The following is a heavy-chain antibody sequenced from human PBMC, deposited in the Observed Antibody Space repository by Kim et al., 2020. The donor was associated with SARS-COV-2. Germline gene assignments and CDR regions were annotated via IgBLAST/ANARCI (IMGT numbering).Heavy chain of an antibody. CDR3: ARGRVVVVPAAMGDY. D-gene: IGHD2-2*01. CDR2: ISNSSSTI. V-gene: IGHV3-48*01. J-gene: IGHJ4*02. CDR1: GFTFSSYS. Sequence: GGSLRLSCAASGFTFSSYSMNWVRQAPGKGLEWVSYISNSSSTIYYADSVKGRFTISRDNAKNSLYLQMNSLRAEDTAVYYCARGRVVVVPAAMGDYWGQGTLVTVSS.